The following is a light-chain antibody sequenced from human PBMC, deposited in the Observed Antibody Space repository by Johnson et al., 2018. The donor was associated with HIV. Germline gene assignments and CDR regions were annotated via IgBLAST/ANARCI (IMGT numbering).Light chain of an antibody. V-gene: IGLV1-51*01. CDR3: ATWDGRLSAYV. CDR1: SSNVGSNS. J-gene: IGLJ1*01. Sequence: SALTQPPSVSAAPGQKVTISCSGSSSNVGSNSVSWYRHFPETAPKVLIYDNDKRPSGIPDRFSASKSGTSATLGITGLQTGDEADYYCATWDGRLSAYVFGTGTKVTVL. CDR2: DND.